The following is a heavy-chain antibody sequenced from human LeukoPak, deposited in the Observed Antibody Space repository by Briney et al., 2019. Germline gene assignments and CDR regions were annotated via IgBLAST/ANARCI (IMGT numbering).Heavy chain of an antibody. D-gene: IGHD2-15*01. CDR3: ARDSHGYCSGGSCYSGGWFDP. CDR1: GFTFSSYS. CDR2: ISSSSSYI. V-gene: IGHV3-21*01. Sequence: GGSLRLSCAASGFTFSSYSMNWVRQAPGKGLEWVSSISSSSSYIYYADSVKGRFTISRDNAKNSLYLQMNSLRAEDTAVYYCARDSHGYCSGGSCYSGGWFDPWGQGTLVTVSS. J-gene: IGHJ5*02.